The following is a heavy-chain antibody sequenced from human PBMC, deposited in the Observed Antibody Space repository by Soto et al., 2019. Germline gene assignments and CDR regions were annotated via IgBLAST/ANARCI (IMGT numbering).Heavy chain of an antibody. CDR1: GGSISSYY. D-gene: IGHD3-3*01. Sequence: SETLSLTCTVSGGSISSYYWSWIRQPPGKGLEWIGYIYYSGSTNYNPSLKRRVTISVDTSKNQFSLKLSSVTAADTAVYYCARDAYDFWSGYYTGLDYYYYMDVWGKGTTVTVSS. CDR3: ARDAYDFWSGYYTGLDYYYYMDV. CDR2: IYYSGST. V-gene: IGHV4-59*01. J-gene: IGHJ6*03.